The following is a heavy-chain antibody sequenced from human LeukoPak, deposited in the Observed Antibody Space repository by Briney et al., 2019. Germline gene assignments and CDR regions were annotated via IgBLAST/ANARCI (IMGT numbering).Heavy chain of an antibody. V-gene: IGHV4-61*02. CDR1: GGSISSGSYY. CDR2: IYTSEST. J-gene: IGHJ4*02. CDR3: ARGTLTYYYGSGDEPDY. D-gene: IGHD3-10*01. Sequence: SETLSLTCTVSGGSISSGSYYWSWIRQPAGKGLEWIGRIYTSESTNYNPALKSRVTISVDTSKNQFSLKLSSVTAADTAVYYCARGTLTYYYGSGDEPDYWGQGTLVTVSS.